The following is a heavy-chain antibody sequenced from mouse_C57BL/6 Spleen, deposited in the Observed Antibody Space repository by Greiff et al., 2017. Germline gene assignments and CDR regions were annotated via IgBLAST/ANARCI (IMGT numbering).Heavy chain of an antibody. CDR2: ISSGGDYI. D-gene: IGHD1-1*01. Sequence: EVHLVESGEGLVKPGGSLKLSCAASGFTFSSSAMSWVRQTPETRLEWVAYISSGGDYIYYADTVKGRFTISRDKARNTLYLQMSRLSAEDTAMYYCTRTCYGSSAWFAYWGQGTLVTVSA. V-gene: IGHV5-9-1*02. CDR1: GFTFSSSA. J-gene: IGHJ3*01. CDR3: TRTCYGSSAWFAY.